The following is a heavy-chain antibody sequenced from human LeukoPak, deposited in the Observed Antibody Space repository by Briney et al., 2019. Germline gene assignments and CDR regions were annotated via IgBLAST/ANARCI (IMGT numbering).Heavy chain of an antibody. D-gene: IGHD3-22*01. CDR1: GGSINSGSYY. CDR3: ARGAVITYFDY. CDR2: IYYSGST. Sequence: SETLSLTCTVSGGSINSGSYYWSWIRQPPGKGLEWIGYIYYSGSTNYNPSLKSRVTISVDTSKNQFSLKLSSVTAADTAVYYCARGAVITYFDYWGQGTLVTVSS. V-gene: IGHV4-61*01. J-gene: IGHJ4*02.